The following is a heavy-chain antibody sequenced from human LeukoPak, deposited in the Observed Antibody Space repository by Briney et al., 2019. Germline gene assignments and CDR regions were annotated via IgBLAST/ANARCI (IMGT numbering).Heavy chain of an antibody. J-gene: IGHJ4*02. CDR1: GFTFSSYA. Sequence: PGGSLRLSCAASGFTFSSYAMSWVRQAPGKGLEWVSAISGSGGSTYYADSVKGRFTISRDNSKNTLYLQMNSLRAEDTAVYYCAKDERAGLHYYDSSGYYYGDYFDYWGQGTLVTVSS. D-gene: IGHD3-22*01. CDR2: ISGSGGST. CDR3: AKDERAGLHYYDSSGYYYGDYFDY. V-gene: IGHV3-23*01.